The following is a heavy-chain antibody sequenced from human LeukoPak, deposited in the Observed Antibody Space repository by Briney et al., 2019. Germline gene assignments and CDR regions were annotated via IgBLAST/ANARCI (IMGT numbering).Heavy chain of an antibody. V-gene: IGHV4-34*01. CDR1: GGSFSGYY. Sequence: SKTLSLTCAVYGGSFSGYYWSWIRQPPGKGLEWIGEINHSGSTNYNPSLKSRVTISVDTSKNQFSLKLSSVTAADTAVYYCARGSLTTYGSGSYYYYYGMDVWGQGTTVTVSS. D-gene: IGHD3-10*01. CDR2: INHSGST. CDR3: ARGSLTTYGSGSYYYYYGMDV. J-gene: IGHJ6*02.